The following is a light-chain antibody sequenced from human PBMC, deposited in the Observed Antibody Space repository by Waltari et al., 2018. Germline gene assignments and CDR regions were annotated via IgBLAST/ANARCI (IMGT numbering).Light chain of an antibody. CDR1: RSVNSK. CDR3: QQYDNWPYT. CDR2: AAS. V-gene: IGKV3D-15*01. Sequence: EIVMTQSPGTLSVSPGERATISCRASRSVNSKLVWYQQKPGQAPRLLINAASTRATGIPARFSGSGSGTEFTLTINSLQSEDFAVYYCQQYDNWPYTFGQGTKLEIK. J-gene: IGKJ2*01.